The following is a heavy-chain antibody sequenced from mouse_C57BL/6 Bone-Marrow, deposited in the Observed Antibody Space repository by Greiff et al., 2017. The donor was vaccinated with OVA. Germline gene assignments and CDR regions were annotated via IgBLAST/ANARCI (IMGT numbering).Heavy chain of an antibody. CDR2: IYPSNGGT. Sequence: LQESGTELVKPGASVKLSCKASGYTFTSYWMHWVKQRPGQGLEWIGNIYPSNGGTNYNEKFKSKATLTVDKSSSTAYMQLSSLTSEDSAVYYCARERIYYDSLYAMDYWGQGTSVTVSS. CDR3: ARERIYYDSLYAMDY. D-gene: IGHD2-4*01. J-gene: IGHJ4*01. V-gene: IGHV1-53*01. CDR1: GYTFTSYW.